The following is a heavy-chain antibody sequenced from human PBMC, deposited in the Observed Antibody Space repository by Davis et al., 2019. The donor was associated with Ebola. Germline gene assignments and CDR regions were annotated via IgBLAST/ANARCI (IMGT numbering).Heavy chain of an antibody. J-gene: IGHJ6*02. CDR1: GGSISSYY. Sequence: MPSGSLRLSCTVSGGSISSYYWSWIRQPPGKGLEWIGYIYYSGSTNYNPSLKSRVTISVDTSKNQFSLKLSSVTAADTAVYYCARVKQLWYYGMDVWGQGTTVTVSS. V-gene: IGHV4-59*01. CDR2: IYYSGST. CDR3: ARVKQLWYYGMDV. D-gene: IGHD6-13*01.